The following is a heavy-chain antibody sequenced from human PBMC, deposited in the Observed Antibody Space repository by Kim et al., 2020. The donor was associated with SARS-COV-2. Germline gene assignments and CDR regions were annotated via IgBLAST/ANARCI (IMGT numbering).Heavy chain of an antibody. J-gene: IGHJ6*02. D-gene: IGHD3-16*01. CDR2: IKSKTDGGTA. V-gene: IGHV3-15*01. Sequence: GGSLRLSCAASGFTLTNAYMSWVRQAPGKGLEWVGLIKSKTDGGTAHYAAPVKGRFTISRDDSKNTLYLQMNSLKAEDTAVYYCQSFVSASYGVDVWGQGPTVTVSS. CDR3: QSFVSASYGVDV. CDR1: GFTLTNAY.